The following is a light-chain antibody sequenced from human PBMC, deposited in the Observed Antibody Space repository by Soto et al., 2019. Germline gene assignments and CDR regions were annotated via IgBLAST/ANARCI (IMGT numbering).Light chain of an antibody. CDR1: QRVLYSSNNQNY. V-gene: IGKV4-1*01. CDR3: QQHYSTPLT. CDR2: WAS. J-gene: IGKJ1*01. Sequence: DIVMTQSPDSLAVSLGERATINCKSSQRVLYSSNNQNYLAWYQQKPGQPPKLLIYWASIRESGVPDRFSGSGSGTDFTLTISSLQAEDVAVYYCQQHYSTPLTFGQGTKVEIK.